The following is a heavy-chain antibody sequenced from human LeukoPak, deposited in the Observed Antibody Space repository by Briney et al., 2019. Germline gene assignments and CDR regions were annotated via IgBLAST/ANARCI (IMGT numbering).Heavy chain of an antibody. CDR1: GGSISRGYY. Sequence: PSETLSLTCTVSGGSISRGYYWGWIRQSPGKGLEWIGNVFHSGSAYYNPSLKSRVTISVDTSKNQFSLKLSSVTAADTAEYFCARASSVMEVIPTYFFDRWGQGTLVTVSS. CDR3: ARASSVMEVIPTYFFDR. D-gene: IGHD1-1*01. CDR2: VFHSGSA. V-gene: IGHV4-38-2*02. J-gene: IGHJ4*02.